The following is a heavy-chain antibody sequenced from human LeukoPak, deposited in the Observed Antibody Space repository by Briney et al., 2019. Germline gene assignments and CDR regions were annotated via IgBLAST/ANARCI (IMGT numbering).Heavy chain of an antibody. Sequence: GGSLRLSCAASGFTFSSYWMSWVRQAPGMGLEWVANIKQDGSAKYYVDSVRGRFTISRDNAENSLYLQMNSLRVEDTAVHYCATSSAAPGNYWGQGTLVTVSS. D-gene: IGHD2-15*01. CDR1: GFTFSSYW. V-gene: IGHV3-7*01. CDR3: ATSSAAPGNY. CDR2: IKQDGSAK. J-gene: IGHJ4*02.